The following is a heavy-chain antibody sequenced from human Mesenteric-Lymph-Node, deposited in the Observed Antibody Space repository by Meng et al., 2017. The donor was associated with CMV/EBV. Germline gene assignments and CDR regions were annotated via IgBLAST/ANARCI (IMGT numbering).Heavy chain of an antibody. D-gene: IGHD3-10*01. Sequence: FSLSTSGVGVGWIRQPPGKALECLALIYWADDRRCNPSLKSRLTITKDTPKNKVVLTMTNVDPVDSGTYYCAHTYGSGSFYGDAFDIWGQGAMVTVSS. J-gene: IGHJ3*02. CDR1: FSLSTSGVG. CDR2: IYWADDR. V-gene: IGHV2-5*02. CDR3: AHTYGSGSFYGDAFDI.